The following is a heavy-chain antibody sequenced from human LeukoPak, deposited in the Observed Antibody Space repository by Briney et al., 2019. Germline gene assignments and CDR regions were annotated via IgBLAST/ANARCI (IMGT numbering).Heavy chain of an antibody. Sequence: PGGSLRLSCAASGFTFSDYYMSWIRQAPGKGVEGVSYISRRGSNIYYADSVKGRFTISRENDKNSLYLQMNSLRAEDTAVYYCARDLSRWLQLQVYWGQGTLVTVSS. CDR1: GFTFSDYY. CDR3: ARDLSRWLQLQVY. J-gene: IGHJ4*02. V-gene: IGHV3-11*04. CDR2: ISRRGSNI. D-gene: IGHD5-24*01.